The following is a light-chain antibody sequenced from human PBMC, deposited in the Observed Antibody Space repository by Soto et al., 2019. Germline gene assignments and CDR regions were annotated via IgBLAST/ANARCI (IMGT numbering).Light chain of an antibody. V-gene: IGKV3-11*01. CDR2: DAS. J-gene: IGKJ4*01. Sequence: EIVLTQSPATLSLSPGERATLSCRASQSISSYLIWYQQKPGQAPRLLIYDASSRATAIPARFSGSGSGTDFTLTISNLEPEDFAVYYWQQRANWPLTFGGGTNVEI. CDR1: QSISSY. CDR3: QQRANWPLT.